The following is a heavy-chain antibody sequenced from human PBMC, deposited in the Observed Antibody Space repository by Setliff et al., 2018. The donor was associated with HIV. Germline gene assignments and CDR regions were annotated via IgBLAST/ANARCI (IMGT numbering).Heavy chain of an antibody. Sequence: GGSLRLSCAASGFTFDDYGMSWVRQAPGKGLEWVSGINWNGGSTGYADSVKGRFTISRDNAKNSLYLQMNSLTPEDTAVYHCARYSSSWHTFDYWGPGTLVTVSS. CDR2: INWNGGST. CDR1: GFTFDDYG. CDR3: ARYSSSWHTFDY. V-gene: IGHV3-20*01. D-gene: IGHD6-13*01. J-gene: IGHJ4*02.